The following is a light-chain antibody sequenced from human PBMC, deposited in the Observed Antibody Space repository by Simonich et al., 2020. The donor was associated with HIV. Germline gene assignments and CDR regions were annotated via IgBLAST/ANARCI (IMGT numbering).Light chain of an antibody. V-gene: IGKV4-1*01. J-gene: IGKJ2*01. CDR3: QESYSSLYT. CDR1: QSVLYSSNNKNY. Sequence: DILMTQSPDSLAVSLGERATINCKSSQSVLYSSNNKNYLAWYQQKPGQPPKLLVYWASTRESGVPDRFSGSGSGTDFTLTISSLQPEDFATYYCQESYSSLYTFGQGTKLEIK. CDR2: WAS.